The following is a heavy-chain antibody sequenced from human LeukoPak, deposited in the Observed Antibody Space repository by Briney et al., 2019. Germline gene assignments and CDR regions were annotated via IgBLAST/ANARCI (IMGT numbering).Heavy chain of an antibody. CDR2: IIPIFGIA. J-gene: IGHJ5*02. D-gene: IGHD3-3*01. V-gene: IGHV1-69*04. CDR3: AREGTISHNWFDP. Sequence: ASVKVSCKASGGTFSSYAISWVRQAPGQGLEWMGRIIPIFGIANYAQKFQGRVTITADKSTSTAYMELSSLRSEDTAVYYCAREGTISHNWFDPWGQGTLVTVSS. CDR1: GGTFSSYA.